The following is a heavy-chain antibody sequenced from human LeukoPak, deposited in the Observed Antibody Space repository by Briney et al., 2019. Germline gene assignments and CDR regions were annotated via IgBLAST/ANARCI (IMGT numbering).Heavy chain of an antibody. J-gene: IGHJ4*02. CDR2: IYSSGST. Sequence: SETLSLTCTVSGVSFTGGGYYWTWIRQHPGKGLEWIGFIYSSGSTYYNPSLQSRVTLSVDTSKNQFSLKLTSVTAADTAVYYCARGLVVGGACRLDYWGQGTLVTVSS. D-gene: IGHD2-15*01. CDR1: GVSFTGGGYY. V-gene: IGHV4-31*03. CDR3: ARGLVVGGACRLDY.